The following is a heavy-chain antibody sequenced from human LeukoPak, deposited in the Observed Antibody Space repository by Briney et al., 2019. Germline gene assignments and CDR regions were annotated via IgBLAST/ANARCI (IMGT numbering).Heavy chain of an antibody. CDR3: ARPMADYYDSGGYYLD. CDR2: IYHSGST. D-gene: IGHD3-22*01. Sequence: SETLSLTCDVSGYSISSGYYWGWIRQPPGKGLEWIGSIYHSGSTYYNPSLKSRVTISVDTSKNQFSLKLSSATAADTAVYYCARPMADYYDSGGYYLDWGQGTLVTVSS. CDR1: GYSISSGYY. V-gene: IGHV4-38-2*01. J-gene: IGHJ4*02.